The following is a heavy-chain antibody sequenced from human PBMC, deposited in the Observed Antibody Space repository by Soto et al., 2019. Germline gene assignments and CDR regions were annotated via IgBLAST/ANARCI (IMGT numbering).Heavy chain of an antibody. CDR2: MNPNSGNT. V-gene: IGHV1-8*01. J-gene: IGHJ4*02. CDR3: ARERRDDILTGYYSAFDY. Sequence: ASVKVSCKASGYTFTSYDINWVRQATGQGLEWMGWMNPNSGNTGYAQKFQGRVTMTRNTSISTAYMELSSLRSEDTAVYYCARERRDDILTGYYSAFDYWGQGTLVTVSS. CDR1: GYTFTSYD. D-gene: IGHD3-9*01.